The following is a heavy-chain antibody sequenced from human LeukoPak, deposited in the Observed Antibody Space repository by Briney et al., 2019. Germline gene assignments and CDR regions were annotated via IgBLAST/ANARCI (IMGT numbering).Heavy chain of an antibody. Sequence: SETLSPTCAVSGGSISSSNWWSWVRQPPGKGLEWIGEIYHSGSTNYNPSLKSRVTISVDKSKNQFSLKLSSVTAADTAVYYCARDSEYYYGSGSFNWFDPWGQGTLVTVSS. J-gene: IGHJ5*02. D-gene: IGHD3-10*01. V-gene: IGHV4-4*02. CDR2: IYHSGST. CDR1: GGSISSSNW. CDR3: ARDSEYYYGSGSFNWFDP.